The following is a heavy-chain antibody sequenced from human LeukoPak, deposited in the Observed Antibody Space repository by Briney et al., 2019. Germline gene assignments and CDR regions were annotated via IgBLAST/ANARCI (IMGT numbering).Heavy chain of an antibody. V-gene: IGHV1-2*02. D-gene: IGHD5-18*01. J-gene: IGHJ4*02. CDR1: GYTFTGYY. CDR3: ARDSTTWIQLWLHY. Sequence: ASVKVSCKASGYTFTGYYMHWVRQAPGQGLEWMGWINPNSGGTNYAQKFQGRVTMIRDTSISTAYMELSRLRSDDTAVYYCARDSTTWIQLWLHYWGQGTLVTVSS. CDR2: INPNSGGT.